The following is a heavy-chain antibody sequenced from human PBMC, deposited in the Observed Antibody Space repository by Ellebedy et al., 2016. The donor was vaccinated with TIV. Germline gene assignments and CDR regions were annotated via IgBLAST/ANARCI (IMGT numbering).Heavy chain of an antibody. CDR1: GYTFTRYY. CDR2: LDARVGST. CDR3: ASVPSAGADF. J-gene: IGHJ4*02. D-gene: IGHD4-17*01. Sequence: ASVKVSCKTSGYTFTRYYFHWIRQAPGQGLEWMGVLDARVGSTTYSQKLQGRLTLTRDTSTRTVYMELRSLRFEDTAVYYCASVPSAGADFWGQGTLVTVSS. V-gene: IGHV1-46*01.